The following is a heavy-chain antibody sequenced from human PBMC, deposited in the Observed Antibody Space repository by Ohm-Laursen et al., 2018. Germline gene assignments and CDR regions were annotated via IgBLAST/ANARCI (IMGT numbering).Heavy chain of an antibody. Sequence: AASVKVSCKASGYTFTSYDINWVRQATGQGLEWMGWMNPNSGNTGYAQKFQGRVTMTRSTSITTAYMELSSLTSEDTAVYYCARVWSPVAGRDFDYWGQGTLVTVFS. CDR2: MNPNSGNT. J-gene: IGHJ4*02. D-gene: IGHD6-19*01. CDR1: GYTFTSYD. V-gene: IGHV1-8*01. CDR3: ARVWSPVAGRDFDY.